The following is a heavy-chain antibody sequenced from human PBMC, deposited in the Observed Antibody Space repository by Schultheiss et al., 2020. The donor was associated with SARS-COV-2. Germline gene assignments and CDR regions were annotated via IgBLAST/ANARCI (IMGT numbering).Heavy chain of an antibody. CDR1: GGSFSGYY. CDR2: IYYSGST. V-gene: IGHV4-59*01. CDR3: ARGDYYNSSPGGY. Sequence: SETLSLTCAVYGGSFSGYYWSWIRQPPGKGLEWIGYIYYSGSTNYNPSLKSRVTISVDTSKNQFSLKLTSVTAADTAVYYCARGDYYNSSPGGYWGQGTLVTVSS. D-gene: IGHD3-22*01. J-gene: IGHJ4*02.